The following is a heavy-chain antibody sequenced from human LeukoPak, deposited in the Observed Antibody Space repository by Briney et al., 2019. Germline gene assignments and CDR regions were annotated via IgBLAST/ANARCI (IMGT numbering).Heavy chain of an antibody. CDR3: ARFLYYYDSSGYMGFDY. Sequence: KPSETLSLTCAVSGGSISSSNWWSWVRRPPGKGLEWIGEIYHSGSTNYNPSLKSRVTISVDKSKNQFSLKLSSVTAADTAVYYCARFLYYYDSSGYMGFDYWGQGTLVTVSS. J-gene: IGHJ4*02. D-gene: IGHD3-22*01. V-gene: IGHV4-4*02. CDR2: IYHSGST. CDR1: GGSISSSNW.